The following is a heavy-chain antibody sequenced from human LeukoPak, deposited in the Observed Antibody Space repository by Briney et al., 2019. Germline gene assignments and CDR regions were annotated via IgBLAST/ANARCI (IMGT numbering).Heavy chain of an antibody. V-gene: IGHV3-15*01. D-gene: IGHD5-18*01. CDR1: GFTFSNAW. CDR2: IKSKPDGGTT. Sequence: GGSLRLSCAASGFTFSNAWMNWVRQAPGKGLEWVGRIKSKPDGGTTDYAAPVKGGFSISRDDSKNTLFLQMNSLKIEDTAVYYCTTEGEYSYGSYWGQGTLVTVSS. CDR3: TTEGEYSYGSY. J-gene: IGHJ4*02.